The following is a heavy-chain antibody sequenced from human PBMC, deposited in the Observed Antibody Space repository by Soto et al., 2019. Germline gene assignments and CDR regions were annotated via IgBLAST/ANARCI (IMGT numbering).Heavy chain of an antibody. V-gene: IGHV4-59*01. J-gene: IGHJ4*02. CDR2: VYYTGST. Sequence: QVQLQESGPGLVKPSETLSLTCRVSGGSMSGYYWSWVRLAPGKGLEWIGYVYYTGSTTYNPSLQSRVSISVDTSNKHFSLSLSLVTAADTAVYFCAMSIAVPSGHIDHWGQGIRVTISS. CDR1: GGSMSGYY. D-gene: IGHD6-6*01. CDR3: AMSIAVPSGHIDH.